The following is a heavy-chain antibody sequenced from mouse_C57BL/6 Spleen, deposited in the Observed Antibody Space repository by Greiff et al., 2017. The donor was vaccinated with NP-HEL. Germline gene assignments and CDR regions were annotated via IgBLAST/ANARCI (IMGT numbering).Heavy chain of an antibody. Sequence: VQLQQSGAELVRPGASVKLSCTASGFNIKDDYMHWVKQRPEQGLEWIGWIDPGNGDTEYASKFQGKATITADTSSNTAYLQLSSLTSEDTAVYYCTTGPGDYWGQGTSVTVSS. CDR2: IDPGNGDT. V-gene: IGHV14-4*01. J-gene: IGHJ4*01. CDR3: TTGPGDY. CDR1: GFNIKDDY.